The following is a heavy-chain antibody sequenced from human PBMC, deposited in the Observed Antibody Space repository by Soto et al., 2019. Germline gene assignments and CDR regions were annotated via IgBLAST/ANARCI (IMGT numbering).Heavy chain of an antibody. D-gene: IGHD2-15*01. CDR1: GYIFALYS. V-gene: IGHV1-3*01. CDR2: INVYNGKT. CDR3: VRDGYCSGGSCSMSLYFDS. J-gene: IGHJ4*02. Sequence: ASVKVSCKASGYIFALYSMHWVRQAPGQSPEWLGWINVYNGKTEYSQRLQGRTTIARDTSASTVYMELDSLKSEDTSLYYCVRDGYCSGGSCSMSLYFDSWGQGTQVTVSS.